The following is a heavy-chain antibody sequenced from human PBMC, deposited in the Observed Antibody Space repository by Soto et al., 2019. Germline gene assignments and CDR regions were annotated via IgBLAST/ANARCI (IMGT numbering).Heavy chain of an antibody. CDR3: AMRWFADY. CDR2: ISSSSTI. J-gene: IGHJ4*02. Sequence: PGGSLRLSCAASGFTFSSYSMNWVRQAPGKGLEWVSYISSSSTIYYADSVKGRFTISRDNAKNSLYLQMNSLRDEDTAVYYCAMRWFADYWGQGTLVTVSS. CDR1: GFTFSSYS. D-gene: IGHD2-15*01. V-gene: IGHV3-48*02.